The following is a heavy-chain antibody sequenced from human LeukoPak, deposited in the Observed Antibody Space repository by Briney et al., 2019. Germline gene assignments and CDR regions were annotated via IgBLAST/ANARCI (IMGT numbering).Heavy chain of an antibody. CDR3: ARGGSSSSVDY. CDR2: VYHSGST. J-gene: IGHJ4*02. V-gene: IGHV4-59*02. CDR1: GGSVNNYY. Sequence: SETLSLTCIVSGGSVNNYYWSWIRQPPGKGLEWIGNVYHSGSTSYNPSLKSRVTISRDTSKNQFSLRLTSVTAADTAVYYCARGGSSSSVDYWGQGTLVTVSS. D-gene: IGHD6-6*01.